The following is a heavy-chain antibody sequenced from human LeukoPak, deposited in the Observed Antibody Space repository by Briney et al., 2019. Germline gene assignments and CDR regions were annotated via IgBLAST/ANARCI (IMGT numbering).Heavy chain of an antibody. CDR1: GGSISSYY. D-gene: IGHD6-13*01. CDR3: ARGVYIAAAQYGY. CDR2: IYYSGTT. J-gene: IGHJ4*02. Sequence: PSETLSLTCTVSGGSISSYYWSWIRQPPGKGLEWIGYIYYSGTTNYNPSLKSRVTISVDTSKYQFSLKLSSVTAADTAVYYCARGVYIAAAQYGYWGQGTLVTVSS. V-gene: IGHV4-59*01.